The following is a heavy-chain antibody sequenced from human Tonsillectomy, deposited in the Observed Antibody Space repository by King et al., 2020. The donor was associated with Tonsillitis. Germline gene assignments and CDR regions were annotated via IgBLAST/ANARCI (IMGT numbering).Heavy chain of an antibody. V-gene: IGHV3-74*01. Sequence: VQLVESGGGLVEPGGSLRLSCEASGFTFSSYWMHWVRQAPGKGLVWVSRIKRDGSYTEYAESVKGRFATSRDNAKNTLYLQMNSLRGEDTAVYYCARDLNSGADYWGQGTLVTVSS. CDR2: IKRDGSYT. J-gene: IGHJ4*02. D-gene: IGHD6-25*01. CDR3: ARDLNSGADY. CDR1: GFTFSSYW.